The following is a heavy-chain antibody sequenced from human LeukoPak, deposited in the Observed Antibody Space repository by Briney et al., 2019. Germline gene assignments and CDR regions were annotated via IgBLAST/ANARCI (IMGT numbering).Heavy chain of an antibody. D-gene: IGHD1-14*01. Sequence: MASETLSLTCTVSGYSISSSTDYWGWIRQPPGKGLEWIANIYYSGSTYYNPSLKSRVTISVDTSKNQFSLKLSSVTAADTAVYYCAGLIRPGWFDPWGQGTLVTVSS. CDR3: AGLIRPGWFDP. J-gene: IGHJ5*02. CDR2: IYYSGST. V-gene: IGHV4-39*01. CDR1: GYSISSSTDY.